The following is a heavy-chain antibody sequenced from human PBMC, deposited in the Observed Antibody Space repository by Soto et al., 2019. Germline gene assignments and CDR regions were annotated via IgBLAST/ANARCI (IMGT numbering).Heavy chain of an antibody. CDR3: ARVLSSGYYSYYYYGMDV. Sequence: GGSLRLSCAASGFTFDDYGMSWVRQAPGKGLEWVSGINWNGGSTGYADSVKGRITISRDNAKNSLYLQMNSLRAEDTALYHCARVLSSGYYSYYYYGMDVWGQGTTVTVSS. CDR2: INWNGGST. J-gene: IGHJ6*02. D-gene: IGHD3-3*01. CDR1: GFTFDDYG. V-gene: IGHV3-20*01.